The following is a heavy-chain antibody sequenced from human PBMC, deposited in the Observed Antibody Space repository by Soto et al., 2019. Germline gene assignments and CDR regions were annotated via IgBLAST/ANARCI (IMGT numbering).Heavy chain of an antibody. J-gene: IGHJ6*02. Sequence: GESLKISCKGSGYSFTSYWIGWVRQMPGKGLEWMGIIYPGDSDTRYSPSFHARFPISAKKSIPPPFLQWSSLKAWDPAMYYCGRRPLNIVVLDVWGQGTTVTVPS. CDR2: IYPGDSDT. CDR3: GRRPLNIVVLDV. D-gene: IGHD2-2*01. CDR1: GYSFTSYW. V-gene: IGHV5-51*01.